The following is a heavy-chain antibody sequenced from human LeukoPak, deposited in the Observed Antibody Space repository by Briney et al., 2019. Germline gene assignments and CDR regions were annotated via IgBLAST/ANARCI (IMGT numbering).Heavy chain of an antibody. CDR1: GGSISSSNW. Sequence: PSETLSLTCAASGGSISSSNWWSWVRQPPGKGLEWIGEIYHSGSTNYNPSLKSRVTISVDKSKNQFSLKLSSVTAADTAVYYCARAPMVRGEYLDYWGQGTLVTVSS. V-gene: IGHV4-4*02. J-gene: IGHJ4*02. D-gene: IGHD3-10*01. CDR3: ARAPMVRGEYLDY. CDR2: IYHSGST.